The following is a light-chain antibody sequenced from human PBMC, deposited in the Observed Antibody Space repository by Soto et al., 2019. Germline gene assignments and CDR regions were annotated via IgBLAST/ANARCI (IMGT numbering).Light chain of an antibody. CDR3: RQYNHWLYT. V-gene: IGKV3-15*01. CDR1: QSVSSN. J-gene: IGKJ2*01. CDR2: DAS. Sequence: EIVMTQSPATLSVSPGERATLSCRASQSVSSNLAWYQQKPGQAPRLLIYDASTRATGIPARFSGSGSGTEFTLNISSLQSEDFVVYYCRQYNHWLYTFGQGTKLEIK.